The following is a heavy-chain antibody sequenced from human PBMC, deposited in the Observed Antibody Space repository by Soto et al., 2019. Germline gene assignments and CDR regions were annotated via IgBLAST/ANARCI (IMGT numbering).Heavy chain of an antibody. Sequence: QVQLDQSGAEVKKPGSSVKISCKASGGTLSDHGVSWLRQAPGQGLEWVGGTIPVFNTAKYAPKFQGRVTIAADKYTNIAYMELGSLRSDDTAFYFWARGVYGSGNYYTGPSAFDICGQGTLVLVSS. CDR3: ARGVYGSGNYYTGPSAFDI. J-gene: IGHJ3*02. CDR2: TIPVFNTA. CDR1: GGTLSDHG. D-gene: IGHD3-10*01. V-gene: IGHV1-69*06.